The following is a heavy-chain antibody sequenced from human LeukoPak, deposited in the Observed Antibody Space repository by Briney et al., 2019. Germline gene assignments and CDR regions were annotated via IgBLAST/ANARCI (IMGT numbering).Heavy chain of an antibody. J-gene: IGHJ4*02. CDR3: ARLTGTTGFDY. Sequence: GGSLRLSCAASGFTFSDYYMSWVRQAPGKGLEWVANIKQDGSDKYYVDSVKGRFTISRDNAKNSLYLQLNSLRADDTAVYYCARLTGTTGFDYWGQGALVTVSS. D-gene: IGHD1-1*01. V-gene: IGHV3-7*01. CDR2: IKQDGSDK. CDR1: GFTFSDYY.